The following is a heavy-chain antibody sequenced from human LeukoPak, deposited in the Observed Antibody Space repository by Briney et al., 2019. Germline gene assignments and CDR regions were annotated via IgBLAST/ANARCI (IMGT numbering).Heavy chain of an antibody. V-gene: IGHV3-9*01. CDR1: GFTFDDYA. Sequence: GGSLRLSCAASGFTFDDYAMHWVRQAPGKGLEWVSGISWNSGSIGYADSVKGRFTISRDNAKNSLYLQMNSLRAEDTALYHCARLGDSTGNAFDIWSQGTMVTVSS. D-gene: IGHD2-21*02. J-gene: IGHJ3*02. CDR3: ARLGDSTGNAFDI. CDR2: ISWNSGSI.